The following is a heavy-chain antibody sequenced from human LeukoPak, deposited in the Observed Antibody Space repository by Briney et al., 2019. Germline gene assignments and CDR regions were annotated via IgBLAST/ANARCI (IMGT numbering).Heavy chain of an antibody. CDR1: GGSISSSSYY. CDR3: ARREGPDKRVFDN. CDR2: LYYSGST. J-gene: IGHJ4*02. Sequence: SETLSLTCTVSGGSISSSSYYWGWIRQPPGKGLEWIGSLYYSGSTYYNPSLKSRVTISVDTSKNQFSLKLSSVTAADTAVYYCARREGPDKRVFDNWGQGTPVTVSS. V-gene: IGHV4-39*01. D-gene: IGHD1-14*01.